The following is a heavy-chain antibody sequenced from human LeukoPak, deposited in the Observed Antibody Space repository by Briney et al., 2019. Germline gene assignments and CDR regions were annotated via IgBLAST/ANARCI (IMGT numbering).Heavy chain of an antibody. CDR2: INPNSGGT. CDR3: ARPRLSSSWYLDY. CDR1: GYTFTGYY. D-gene: IGHD6-13*01. J-gene: IGHJ4*02. Sequence: ASVKVSCKASGYTFTGYYMHWVRQAPGHGLEWMGWINPNSGGTNYAQKFQGRVTMTRDTSISTAYMELSRLRSDDTAVYYCARPRLSSSWYLDYWGQGTLVTVSS. V-gene: IGHV1-2*02.